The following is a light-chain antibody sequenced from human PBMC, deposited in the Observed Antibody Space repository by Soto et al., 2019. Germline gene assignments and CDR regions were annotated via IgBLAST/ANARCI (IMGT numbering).Light chain of an antibody. J-gene: IGLJ2*01. V-gene: IGLV1-40*01. CDR2: ANS. CDR1: SSNFGAGYD. CDR3: QSYDSSLSGSLV. Sequence: QSVLTQPPSVSGAPGQRITISCTGSSSNFGAGYDVHWYQQLPGTAPKLLIYANSNRPSGVPDRFSGSKSGTSASLAITGLQAGDEADYYCQSYDSSLSGSLVFGGGTKVTVL.